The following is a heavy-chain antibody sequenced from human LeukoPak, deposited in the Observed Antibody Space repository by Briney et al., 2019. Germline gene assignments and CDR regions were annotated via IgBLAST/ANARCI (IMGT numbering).Heavy chain of an antibody. CDR1: GCSINSHY. J-gene: IGHJ4*02. V-gene: IGHV4-59*08. CDR3: VRRDTGWNYFDY. Sequence: PSETLSLTCAVSGCSINSHYWGWIRQPPGKGRQWIGDIYYTGKIKYNPPLKSRVTITLDTSKDHLSLNLTSVLAADTAIYYCVRRDTGWNYFDYWGQGILVTVSS. D-gene: IGHD6-19*01. CDR2: IYYTGKI.